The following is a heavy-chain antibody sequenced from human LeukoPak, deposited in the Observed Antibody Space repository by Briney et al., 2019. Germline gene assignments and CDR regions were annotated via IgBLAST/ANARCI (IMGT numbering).Heavy chain of an antibody. J-gene: IGHJ4*02. CDR3: ARTPQKYSRGGYY. V-gene: IGHV4-39*01. Sequence: SETLSLTCTVSGGSISSSSYYWGWIRQPPGKGLEWIGSIYYSGSTYYNPSLKSRVTISVDTSKNQFSLKLSSVTAADTAVYYCARTPQKYSRGGYYWGQGTLVTVSS. CDR1: GGSISSSSYY. D-gene: IGHD3-22*01. CDR2: IYYSGST.